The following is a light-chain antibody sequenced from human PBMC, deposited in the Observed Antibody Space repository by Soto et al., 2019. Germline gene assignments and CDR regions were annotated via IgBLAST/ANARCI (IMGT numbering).Light chain of an antibody. Sequence: EVVMTQSPATLSVSPGERVTLCCRASQSINAHLAGYQQKPGQAPRLLIHGASTRATGIPARFSGSGFGTEFIHTISILQSEDFAVYYCQQYNTWLWTFGQGTKVEIQ. V-gene: IGKV3-15*01. CDR3: QQYNTWLWT. CDR2: GAS. CDR1: QSINAH. J-gene: IGKJ1*01.